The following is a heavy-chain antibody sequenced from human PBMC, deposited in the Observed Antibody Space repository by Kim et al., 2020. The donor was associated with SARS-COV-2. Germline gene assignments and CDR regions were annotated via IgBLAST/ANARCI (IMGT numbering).Heavy chain of an antibody. J-gene: IGHJ4*02. CDR1: GFTFSSDA. Sequence: GGSLRLSCAASGFTFSSDAMHWVRQAPGKGLEWVAVISYDGRNKYYADSVKGRFTIARENSKNTLYLQMNSLRAEDTAVYYCARSDDSSGYYRWGDFDYWGQGTLVTVSS. CDR2: ISYDGRNK. CDR3: ARSDDSSGYYRWGDFDY. D-gene: IGHD3-22*01. V-gene: IGHV3-30*04.